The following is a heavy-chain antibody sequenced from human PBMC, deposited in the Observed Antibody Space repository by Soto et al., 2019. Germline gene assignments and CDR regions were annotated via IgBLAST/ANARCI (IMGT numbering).Heavy chain of an antibody. CDR2: ISANNGNT. V-gene: IGHV1-18*01. CDR3: ARDRGSDALDY. CDR1: GYTFTSYG. J-gene: IGHJ4*02. Sequence: QVQLVQSGAEVKKPGASVKVSCKASGYTFTSYGISWVRQAPGQGLEWMGWISANNGNTNDAQKLQGRVTMTTDTSTSTACMELSSLRSDDTAVYYCARDRGSDALDYWGQGTLVTVSS. D-gene: IGHD3-16*01.